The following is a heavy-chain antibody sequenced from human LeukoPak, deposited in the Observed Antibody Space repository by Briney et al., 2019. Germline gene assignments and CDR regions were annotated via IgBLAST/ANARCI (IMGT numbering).Heavy chain of an antibody. CDR2: ISGSSSYI. CDR3: ARDRARSYLAPFDY. J-gene: IGHJ4*02. V-gene: IGHV3-21*01. D-gene: IGHD1-26*01. Sequence: PGGSLRLSCAASGFTFSSYSMNWVRQAPGKGLEWVSSISGSSSYIYYADSMKGRFTISRDNAKNLLYLQMNSLRAEDTAVYYCARDRARSYLAPFDYWGQGTLVTVSS. CDR1: GFTFSSYS.